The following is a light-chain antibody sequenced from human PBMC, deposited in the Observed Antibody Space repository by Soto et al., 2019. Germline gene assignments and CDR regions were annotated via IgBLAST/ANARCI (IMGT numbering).Light chain of an antibody. CDR1: SSDIGTYNH. V-gene: IGLV2-18*02. J-gene: IGLJ2*01. Sequence: QSVLTQPPSVSGSPGQSVTISCTGTSSDIGTYNHVFWYQQPPGTAPKLMIYEVNNRPSGVPDRFSGSKSGNTASLTISGLQAEDEADYYCSSYTDSNTYVVFGGGTKLTVL. CDR2: EVN. CDR3: SSYTDSNTYVV.